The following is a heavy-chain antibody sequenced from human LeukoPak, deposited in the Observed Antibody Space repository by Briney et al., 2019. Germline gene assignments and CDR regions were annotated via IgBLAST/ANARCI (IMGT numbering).Heavy chain of an antibody. CDR3: ARDQGFSLLMHYYYYGMDV. CDR2: ISSSGSTI. CDR1: GFTFSDYY. Sequence: NPGGSLRLSCAASGFTFSDYYMSWIRQAPGKGLEWVSYISSSGSTIYYADSVKGRFTISRDNAKNSLYLQMNSLRAEDTAVYYCARDQGFSLLMHYYYYGMDVWGQGTTVTVSS. V-gene: IGHV3-11*04. J-gene: IGHJ6*02.